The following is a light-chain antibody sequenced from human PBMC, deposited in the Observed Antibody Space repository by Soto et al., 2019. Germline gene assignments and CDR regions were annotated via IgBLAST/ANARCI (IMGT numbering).Light chain of an antibody. CDR2: GAT. V-gene: IGKV3-20*01. Sequence: EVVLTQSPATLSLSPGGRATLSCRASQSVGLSLAWYQQKPGQAPRLLIHGATTRATGIPDRFSGSGSGTDFTLTISRLEPEDFAVYYCQQYGSLPWTVGQGTKVDIK. J-gene: IGKJ1*01. CDR3: QQYGSLPWT. CDR1: QSVGLS.